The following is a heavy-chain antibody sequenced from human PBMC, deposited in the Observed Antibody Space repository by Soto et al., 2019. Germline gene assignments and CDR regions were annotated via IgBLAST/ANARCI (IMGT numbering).Heavy chain of an antibody. CDR3: AGGGSSSWLYYYYYGMDV. D-gene: IGHD6-13*01. J-gene: IGHJ6*02. V-gene: IGHV3-30-3*01. CDR2: ISYDGSNK. Sequence: PGGSLRLSCAASGFTFSSYAMHWVRQAPGKGLEWVAAISYDGSNKYYADSVKGRFTISRDNSKNTLYLQMNSLRAEDTAVYYCAGGGSSSWLYYYYYGMDVWGQGTTVTVSS. CDR1: GFTFSSYA.